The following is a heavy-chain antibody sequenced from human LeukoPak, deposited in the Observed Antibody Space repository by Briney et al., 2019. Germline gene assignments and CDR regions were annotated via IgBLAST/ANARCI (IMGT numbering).Heavy chain of an antibody. V-gene: IGHV4-30-4*07. Sequence: SETLSLTCAVSGGSISSGGYSWSWIRQPPGKGLEWIGYIYYSGSTYYNPSLKSRVTISVDTSKNQFSLKLSSVTAADTAVYYCARGSLTMVRGVIPHDYFDYWGQGTLVTVSS. J-gene: IGHJ4*02. CDR3: ARGSLTMVRGVIPHDYFDY. CDR1: GGSISSGGYS. CDR2: IYYSGST. D-gene: IGHD3-10*01.